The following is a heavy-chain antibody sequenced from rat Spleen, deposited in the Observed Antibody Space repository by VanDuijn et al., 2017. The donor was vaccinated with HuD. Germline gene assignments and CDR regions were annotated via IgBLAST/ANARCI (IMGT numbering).Heavy chain of an antibody. D-gene: IGHD1-11*01. V-gene: IGHV5-25*01. Sequence: EVQLVESGGGLVQPGRSLKLSCAASGFTFSNYYMAWVRQAPTKGLECVAYISTGGGSTYYRDSVKGRFTISGDDEKSNQYLQMDSLRSEDTATYYCARHRNYGGIPFDYWGQGVMVTVSS. CDR3: ARHRNYGGIPFDY. CDR2: ISTGGGST. CDR1: GFTFSNYY. J-gene: IGHJ2*01.